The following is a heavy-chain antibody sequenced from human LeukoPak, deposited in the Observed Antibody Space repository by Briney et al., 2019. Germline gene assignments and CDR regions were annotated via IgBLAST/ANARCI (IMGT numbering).Heavy chain of an antibody. CDR2: INPSGGST. J-gene: IGHJ6*03. Sequence: ASVKVSCKASGYTFTSYYMHWVRQAPGQGLEWMGIINPSGGSTSYAQKFQGRVTMTRDMSTSTVYMELSSLRSEDTAVYYCARTALSYYYHMDVWGKGTTVTVSS. CDR1: GYTFTSYY. V-gene: IGHV1-46*01. CDR3: ARTALSYYYHMDV. D-gene: IGHD5-18*01.